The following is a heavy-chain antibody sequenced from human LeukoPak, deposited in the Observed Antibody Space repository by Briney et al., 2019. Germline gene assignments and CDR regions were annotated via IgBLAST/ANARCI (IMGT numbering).Heavy chain of an antibody. Sequence: PSETLSLTCAVYGGSFSGYYWSWIRQPPGKGLEWIGEINHSGSTNYNPSLKSRVTISVDTSKNQFSLKLSSVTAADTAVYYCARGSHCSGGSCYAGYWGQGTLVTVSS. V-gene: IGHV4-34*01. CDR2: INHSGST. J-gene: IGHJ4*02. CDR1: GGSFSGYY. D-gene: IGHD2-15*01. CDR3: ARGSHCSGGSCYAGY.